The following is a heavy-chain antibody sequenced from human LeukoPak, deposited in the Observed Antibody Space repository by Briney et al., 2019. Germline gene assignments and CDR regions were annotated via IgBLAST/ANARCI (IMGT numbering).Heavy chain of an antibody. D-gene: IGHD6-13*01. CDR1: GFTFSSYA. CDR2: ISGSGGST. Sequence: PGGSLRLSCAASGFTFSSYAMSWVRQAPGKGLEWVSAISGSGGSTYYADSVKGRFTISRDNSKNTLYLQMNGLRAEDTAVYYCAKDMGVAAAGKNFDYWGQGTLVTVSS. CDR3: AKDMGVAAAGKNFDY. V-gene: IGHV3-23*01. J-gene: IGHJ4*02.